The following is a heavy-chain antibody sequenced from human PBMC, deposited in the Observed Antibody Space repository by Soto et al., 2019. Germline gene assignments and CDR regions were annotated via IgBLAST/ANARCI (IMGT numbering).Heavy chain of an antibody. Sequence: SETLSLTCTVSGGSISSGGYYWSWIRQHPGKGLEWIGYIYYSGSTYYNPSLKSRVTISVDTSKNQFSLKLSSVTAADTAVYYCARDRDHYDSSGYIDIWGQGTLVTVSS. J-gene: IGHJ4*02. D-gene: IGHD3-22*01. CDR2: IYYSGST. V-gene: IGHV4-31*03. CDR1: GGSISSGGYY. CDR3: ARDRDHYDSSGYIDI.